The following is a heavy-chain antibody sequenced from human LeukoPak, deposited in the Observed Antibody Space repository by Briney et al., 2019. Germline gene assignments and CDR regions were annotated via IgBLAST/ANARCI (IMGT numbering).Heavy chain of an antibody. CDR3: AKGGKWDVTPFDY. D-gene: IGHD1-26*01. J-gene: IGHJ4*02. V-gene: IGHV3-23*01. CDR1: GFTFTSYS. Sequence: GGSLRLSCAASGFTFTSYSMNWVRQAPGKGLEWVSTISGGGGSTYYADSVKGRFTISRDNSKNTLYLQVNSLRAEDTAVYHCAKGGKWDVTPFDYWGQGTLVTVSS. CDR2: ISGGGGST.